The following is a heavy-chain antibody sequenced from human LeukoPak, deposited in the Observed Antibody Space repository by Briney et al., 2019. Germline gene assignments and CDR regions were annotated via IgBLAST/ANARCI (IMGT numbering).Heavy chain of an antibody. CDR1: GGTFSSYT. J-gene: IGHJ5*02. CDR3: ARDGGYYGSGRDPQGWFDP. CDR2: SIPILGIA. Sequence: SVKVSCKASGGTFSSYTISWVRQAPGRGVEWMGRSIPILGIANYAQKFQGRVTITADKSTSTAYMELSSLRSEDTAVYYCARDGGYYGSGRDPQGWFDPWGQGTLVTVSS. D-gene: IGHD3-10*01. V-gene: IGHV1-69*04.